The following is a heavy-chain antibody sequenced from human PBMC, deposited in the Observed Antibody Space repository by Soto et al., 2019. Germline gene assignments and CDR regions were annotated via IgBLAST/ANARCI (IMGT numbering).Heavy chain of an antibody. Sequence: GESLKISCKGSGYSFTSYWIGWVRQMPGKGLEWMGIIYPGDSDTRYSPSFQGQVTISADKSISTAYLQWSSLKASDTAMYYCARTSAAGKYYYGMDVWGQAPTVTVSS. J-gene: IGHJ6*02. V-gene: IGHV5-51*01. CDR1: GYSFTSYW. D-gene: IGHD6-13*01. CDR2: IYPGDSDT. CDR3: ARTSAAGKYYYGMDV.